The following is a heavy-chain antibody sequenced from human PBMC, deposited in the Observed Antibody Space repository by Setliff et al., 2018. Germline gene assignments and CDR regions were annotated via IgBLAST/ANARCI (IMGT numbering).Heavy chain of an antibody. V-gene: IGHV1-18*01. CDR1: GYTFTSYG. D-gene: IGHD2-21*02. J-gene: IGHJ4*02. CDR3: ARTYCGGDCYPSPFDY. Sequence: ASVKVSCKASGYTFTSYGISWVRQAPGQGLEWMGWISAYNGNTNYAQKLQGRVTMTTDTSTGTAYMELRSLRSDDTAVYYCARTYCGGDCYPSPFDYWGQGTLVTVSS. CDR2: ISAYNGNT.